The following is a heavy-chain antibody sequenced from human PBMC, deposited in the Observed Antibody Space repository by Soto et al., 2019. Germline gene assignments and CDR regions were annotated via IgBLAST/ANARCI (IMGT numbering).Heavy chain of an antibody. CDR1: GCSIGSGVYY. CDR2: IYYSGST. J-gene: IGHJ4*02. V-gene: IGHV4-31*03. D-gene: IGHD2-15*01. CDR3: ARGRGGNRRHIFDY. Sequence: PSETLSLTCTFSGCSIGSGVYYWSWIRQHPGKGLEWIGYIYYSGSTYYNPSLKSRVTISVDTSKNQFSLKLSSVTAADTAVYYCARGRGGNRRHIFDYWGQGTLVTVSS.